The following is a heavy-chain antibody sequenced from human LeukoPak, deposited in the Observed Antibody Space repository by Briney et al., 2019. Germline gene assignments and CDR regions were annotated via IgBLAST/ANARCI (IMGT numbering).Heavy chain of an antibody. V-gene: IGHV4-59*08. D-gene: IGHD3-22*01. CDR3: ARYYDSSGYRMDV. CDR2: IYHSGST. CDR1: GGSISSYY. J-gene: IGHJ6*04. Sequence: PSETLSLTCTVSGGSISSYYWSWIRQPPGKGLEWIGSIYHSGSTYYNPSLKSRVTISVDTSKNQFSLKLSSVTAADTAVYYCARYYDSSGYRMDVWGKGTTVTVSS.